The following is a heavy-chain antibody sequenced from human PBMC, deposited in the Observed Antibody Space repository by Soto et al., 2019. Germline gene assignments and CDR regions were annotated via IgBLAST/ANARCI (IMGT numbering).Heavy chain of an antibody. D-gene: IGHD3-22*01. V-gene: IGHV3-21*01. CDR1: GFTFSSYS. CDR2: ISSSSSYI. J-gene: IGHJ3*02. CDR3: ARDWDSSGFRPFEI. Sequence: EVQLVESGGGLVKPGGSLRLSCAASGFTFSSYSMNWVRQAPGKGLEWVSSISSSSSYIYYADSVKGRFTISRDNAKNSLYLQMNSLRAEDTAVYYCARDWDSSGFRPFEIWGQGTMVTVSS.